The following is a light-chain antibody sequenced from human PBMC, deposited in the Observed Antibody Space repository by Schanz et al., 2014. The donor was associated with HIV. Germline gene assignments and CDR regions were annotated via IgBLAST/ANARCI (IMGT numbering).Light chain of an antibody. V-gene: IGKV1-39*01. Sequence: DIQMTQSPSSLSASVGDRVTITCRASQSISRYLNWYQQKPGKAPKLLIYAASTLQSGVPSRFSGSGSGTEFTLTINSLQPDDLGSYYCEQYKTSSSSSPFTFGQGTKVEIK. CDR1: QSISRY. CDR2: AAS. J-gene: IGKJ2*01. CDR3: EQYKTSSSSSPFT.